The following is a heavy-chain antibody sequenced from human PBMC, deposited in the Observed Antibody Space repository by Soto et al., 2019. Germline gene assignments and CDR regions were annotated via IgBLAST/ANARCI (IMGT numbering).Heavy chain of an antibody. J-gene: IGHJ6*01. CDR1: GGTFSNYA. D-gene: IGHD2-2*01. CDR2: IIPIVGTG. V-gene: IGHV1-69*01. CDR3: ARVVILVPTASTHYYYHMDV. Sequence: QVQLVQSGAEVRKPGSSVTVSCKASGGTFSNYAISWVRQAPGQGLEWMGGIIPIVGTGSYAQKFQGRVTITAEELTTTAYMELSSLRFEDTAVYYCARVVILVPTASTHYYYHMDVWGLGTTVTVSS.